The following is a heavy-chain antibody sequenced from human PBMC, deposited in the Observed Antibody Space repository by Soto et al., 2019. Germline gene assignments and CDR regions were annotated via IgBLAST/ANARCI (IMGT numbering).Heavy chain of an antibody. V-gene: IGHV3-7*01. CDR3: ARESGYSGYDPGTYYYYYYMDV. CDR1: GFTFSSYW. D-gene: IGHD5-12*01. CDR2: IKQDGSEK. J-gene: IGHJ6*03. Sequence: GESLKISCAASGFTFSSYWMSWVRQAPGKGLEWVANIKQDGSEKYYVDSVKGRFTISRDNAKNSLYLQMNSLRAEDTAVYYCARESGYSGYDPGTYYYYYYMDVWGKGTTVTVSS.